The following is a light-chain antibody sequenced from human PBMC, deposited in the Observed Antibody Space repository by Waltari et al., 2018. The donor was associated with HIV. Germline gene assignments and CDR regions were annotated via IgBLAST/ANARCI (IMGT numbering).Light chain of an antibody. Sequence: QSVLTQPPSASGTPGQRVTISCSGSSSNFGSNTVNWYQQLPGTAPKLLIYSNIQRPSGVPDRFSGSKSGTPASLAISGLQSDDEADYYCAAWDDSLNGLWVFGGGTKLTVL. J-gene: IGLJ3*02. CDR3: AAWDDSLNGLWV. CDR1: SSNFGSNT. V-gene: IGLV1-44*01. CDR2: SNI.